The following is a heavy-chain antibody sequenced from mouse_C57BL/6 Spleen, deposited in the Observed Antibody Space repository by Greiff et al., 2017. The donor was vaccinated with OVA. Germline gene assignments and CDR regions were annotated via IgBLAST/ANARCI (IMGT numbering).Heavy chain of an antibody. Sequence: QVQLKESGAELARPGASVKLSCKASGYTFTSYGISWVKQRTGQGLEWIGEIYPRSGNTYYNEKFKGKATLTADKSSSTAYMELRSLTSEDSAVYFCARSRGYYGSSLYYFDYWGQGTTLTVSS. V-gene: IGHV1-81*01. CDR2: IYPRSGNT. CDR3: ARSRGYYGSSLYYFDY. J-gene: IGHJ2*01. CDR1: GYTFTSYG. D-gene: IGHD1-1*01.